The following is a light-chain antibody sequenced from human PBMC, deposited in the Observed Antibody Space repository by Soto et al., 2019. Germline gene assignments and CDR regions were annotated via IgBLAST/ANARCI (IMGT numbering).Light chain of an antibody. CDR1: QTVSSN. V-gene: IGKV3-15*01. J-gene: IGKJ1*01. Sequence: EIVMTQSPATLSVSPGERATLSCRASQTVSSNLAWYQQKPGQAPRLLIYGASTRATGIPARFSCSGSGTAFTLTISSLQSEDFAVYYCQQYNNWPRTFGQGTKVEIK. CDR3: QQYNNWPRT. CDR2: GAS.